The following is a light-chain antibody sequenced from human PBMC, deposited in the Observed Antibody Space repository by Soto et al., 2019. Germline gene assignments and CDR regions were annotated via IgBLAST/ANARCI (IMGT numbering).Light chain of an antibody. CDR1: SSDVGGYNY. CDR2: DVS. J-gene: IGLJ2*01. CDR3: SSYTSSSTRV. Sequence: QSALTQPASVSGSPGQSITISCTGTSSDVGGYNYVSWYQQHPGKAPKLMIYDVSNRPSGVSNRFSGSKSGNTASLTISGLQAEDDADYYCSSYTSSSTRVFGGGTKLIVL. V-gene: IGLV2-14*01.